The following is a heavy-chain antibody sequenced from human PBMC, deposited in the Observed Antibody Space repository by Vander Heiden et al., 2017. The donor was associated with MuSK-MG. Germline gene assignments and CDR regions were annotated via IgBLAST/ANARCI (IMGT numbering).Heavy chain of an antibody. CDR2: INTDGSTT. Sequence: EVQLVESGGGLVQPGGSLRLPCAASAFTFSSYWMHWVRQAPGKGLVWVSRINTDGSTTTYADSVKGRFTISRDNAKNTLYLQTNSLRAEDTAVYYCASELTLGYWGQGVLVTVSS. V-gene: IGHV3-74*01. CDR1: AFTFSSYW. J-gene: IGHJ4*02. CDR3: ASELTLGY. D-gene: IGHD3-16*02.